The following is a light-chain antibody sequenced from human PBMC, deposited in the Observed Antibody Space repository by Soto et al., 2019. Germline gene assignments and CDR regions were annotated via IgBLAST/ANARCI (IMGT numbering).Light chain of an antibody. CDR1: QSISSW. CDR2: KAS. CDR3: HQYKSYPWT. Sequence: DIQMTQSPSTLSASVGDRVTVTCRPSQSISSWLAWYQQKPGKAPKILIYKASSLESGVPSRFSGSGSGTEFTLTISSLQPDDFATYYCHQYKSYPWTFGQGTKVEIK. J-gene: IGKJ1*01. V-gene: IGKV1-5*03.